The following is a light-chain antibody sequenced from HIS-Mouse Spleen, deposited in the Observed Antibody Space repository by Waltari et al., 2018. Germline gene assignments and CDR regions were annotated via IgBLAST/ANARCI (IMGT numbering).Light chain of an antibody. J-gene: IGLJ2*01. Sequence: SYELTQPSSVSVSPGQTARTTCPGDVLAKKKYARWFQQKPGQAPVLVIYKDSARPSGIPERFSGSSSGTTVTLTISGAQVEDEADYYCYSAADNSGVFGGGTKLTVL. CDR1: VLAKKKY. CDR3: YSAADNSGV. V-gene: IGLV3-27*01. CDR2: KDS.